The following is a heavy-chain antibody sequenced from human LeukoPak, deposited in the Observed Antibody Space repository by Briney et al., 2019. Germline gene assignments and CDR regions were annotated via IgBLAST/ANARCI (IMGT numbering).Heavy chain of an antibody. D-gene: IGHD4-23*01. V-gene: IGHV3-23*01. CDR1: GFSFDICA. Sequence: GGSLSLSCVASGFSFDICAMSWVRQAPGKGPKWVSSIGGPTETFYADSVKGRFTVSRDNSQNTLYLQMNSLRAEDTAVYYCAKDATPRNSIWDYFGKWGQGALVTVST. CDR2: IGGPTET. CDR3: AKDATPRNSIWDYFGK. J-gene: IGHJ4*02.